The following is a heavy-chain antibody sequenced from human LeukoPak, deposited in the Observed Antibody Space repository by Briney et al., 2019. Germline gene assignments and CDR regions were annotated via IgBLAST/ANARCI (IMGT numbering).Heavy chain of an antibody. CDR1: GFTVSTNF. Sequence: GGSLRLSCVVSGFTVSTNFMSWVRQAPGERLEWVSVIYSGGSTYYADSVKGRFTISRDNSKNTLYLQMNSLRAEDTAVYYCARTRVYTTTFDYFDYWGQGTLVTVSS. J-gene: IGHJ4*02. D-gene: IGHD4-11*01. CDR3: ARTRVYTTTFDYFDY. CDR2: IYSGGST. V-gene: IGHV3-53*01.